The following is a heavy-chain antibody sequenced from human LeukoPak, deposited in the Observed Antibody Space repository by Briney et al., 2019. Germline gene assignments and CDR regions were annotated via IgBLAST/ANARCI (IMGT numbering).Heavy chain of an antibody. Sequence: SGTLSLTRTVSGYSISSGYYWISLRQPAGKGLECIGRLYPSGTTNYHPSLKSRVTMSVDTPKNQFSLMLSSVTAADTAVYYCARETLSFGAPIDYWGQGTLVTVSS. CDR1: GYSISSGYY. J-gene: IGHJ4*02. CDR2: LYPSGTT. D-gene: IGHD1-26*01. V-gene: IGHV4-4*07. CDR3: ARETLSFGAPIDY.